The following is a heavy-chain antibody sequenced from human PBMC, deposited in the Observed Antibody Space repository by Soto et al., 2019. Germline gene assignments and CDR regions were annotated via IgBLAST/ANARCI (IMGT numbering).Heavy chain of an antibody. CDR3: AKDPNIVVPAAIWPYVDY. CDR1: GFTFSSYA. CDR2: ISGSGGST. J-gene: IGHJ4*02. D-gene: IGHD2-2*02. Sequence: GGSLRLSCAASGFTFSSYAMSWVRQAPGKGLEWVSAISGSGGSTYYADSVKGRFTISRDNSKNTLYLQMNSLRAEDTAVYYCAKDPNIVVPAAIWPYVDYWGQGTLVTVSS. V-gene: IGHV3-23*01.